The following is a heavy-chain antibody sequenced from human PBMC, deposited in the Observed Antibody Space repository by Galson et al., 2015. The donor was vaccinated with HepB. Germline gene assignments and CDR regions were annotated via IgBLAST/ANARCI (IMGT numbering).Heavy chain of an antibody. V-gene: IGHV3-33*01. CDR2: IWYDGSNK. CDR3: ARYSGSYEGLYYFDY. Sequence: SLRLSCAASGFTFSSYGMHWVRQAPGKGLEWVAVIWYDGSNKYYADSVKGRFTISRDNSKNTLYLQMNSLRAEDTAVYYCARYSGSYEGLYYFDYWGQGTLVTVSS. J-gene: IGHJ4*02. CDR1: GFTFSSYG. D-gene: IGHD1-26*01.